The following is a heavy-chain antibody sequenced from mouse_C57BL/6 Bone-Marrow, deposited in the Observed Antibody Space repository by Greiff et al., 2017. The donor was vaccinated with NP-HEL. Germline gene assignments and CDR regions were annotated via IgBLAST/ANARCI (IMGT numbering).Heavy chain of an antibody. CDR2: INPNNGGT. J-gene: IGHJ2*01. CDR3: ARQVTTVVATGDY. Sequence: VQLQQSGPELVKPGASVKISCKASGYTFTDYYMNWVKQSHGKSLEWIGDINPNNGGTSYNQKFKGKATLTVDKSSSTAYMELRSLTSEDSAVYYCARQVTTVVATGDYWGQGTTLTVSS. CDR1: GYTFTDYY. D-gene: IGHD1-1*01. V-gene: IGHV1-26*01.